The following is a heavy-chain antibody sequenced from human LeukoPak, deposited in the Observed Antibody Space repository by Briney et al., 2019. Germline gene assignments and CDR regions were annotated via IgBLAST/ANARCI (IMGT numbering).Heavy chain of an antibody. CDR3: ARKSYIDAGLKSWYYFDY. V-gene: IGHV1-46*01. CDR1: GYTFTSYY. J-gene: IGHJ4*02. CDR2: INPSGGST. D-gene: IGHD6-13*01. Sequence: GASVKVSCKASGYTFTSYYMHWVRQAPGQGLEWMGIINPSGGSTSYAQKFQGRVTMTRDTSTSTVYMELSSLRSEDTAVYYCARKSYIDAGLKSWYYFDYWGQGTLVTVSS.